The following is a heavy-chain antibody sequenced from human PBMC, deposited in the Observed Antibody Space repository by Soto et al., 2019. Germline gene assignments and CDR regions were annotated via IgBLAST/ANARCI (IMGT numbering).Heavy chain of an antibody. CDR3: ASGLTMIVVVHDAFDI. Sequence: SETLSLTCAVSGYSISSGYYWGWIRQPPGKGLEWIGSIYHSGSTYYNPSLKSRVTISVDTSKNQFSLKLSSVTAADTAVYYCASGLTMIVVVHDAFDIWGQGTMVTVSS. CDR1: GYSISSGYY. D-gene: IGHD3-22*01. CDR2: IYHSGST. V-gene: IGHV4-38-2*01. J-gene: IGHJ3*02.